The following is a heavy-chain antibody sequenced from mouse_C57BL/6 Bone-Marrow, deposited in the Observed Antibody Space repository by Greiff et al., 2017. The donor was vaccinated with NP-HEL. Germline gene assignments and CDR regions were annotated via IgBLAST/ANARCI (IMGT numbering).Heavy chain of an antibody. CDR2: ILPSIGRT. J-gene: IGHJ1*03. CDR1: DSEVFPIAY. Sequence: QVQLKESGSELRSPGSSVKLSCKDFDSEVFPIAYMSWVRQKPGHGFEWIGGILPSIGRTIYGEKFEDKATLDADTLSNTAYLELNSLTSEDSAIYYCARRARGGYFDVWGTGTTVTVSS. V-gene: IGHV15-2*01. CDR3: ARRARGGYFDV. D-gene: IGHD3-3*01.